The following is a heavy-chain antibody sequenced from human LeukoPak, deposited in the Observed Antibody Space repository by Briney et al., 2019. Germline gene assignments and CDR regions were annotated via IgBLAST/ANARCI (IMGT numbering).Heavy chain of an antibody. V-gene: IGHV4-59*01. CDR1: GVSISSYY. J-gene: IGHJ4*02. D-gene: IGHD3-22*01. CDR3: AGGNFYDSRGHPYHFHF. CDR2: IYYSENT. Sequence: SETLSLTCTVSGVSISSYYWSWIRQPPGKGLEWIGYIYYSENTNYNSSLQSRVTISEDTSKNQFSLKLTSVTAADTAVYYCAGGNFYDSRGHPYHFHFWGQGTLVSVSS.